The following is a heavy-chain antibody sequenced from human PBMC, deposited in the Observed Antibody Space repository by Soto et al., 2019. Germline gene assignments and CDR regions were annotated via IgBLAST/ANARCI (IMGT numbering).Heavy chain of an antibody. CDR3: ARDKITGTTDY. J-gene: IGHJ4*02. D-gene: IGHD1-7*01. Sequence: SETLSLTCAVYGGSFSGYYWSWIRQPPGKGLEWIGEINHSGSTNYNPSLKSRVTIPVDTSKNQFSLKLSSVTAADTAVYYCARDKITGTTDYWGQGTLVTVSS. CDR1: GGSFSGYY. V-gene: IGHV4-34*01. CDR2: INHSGST.